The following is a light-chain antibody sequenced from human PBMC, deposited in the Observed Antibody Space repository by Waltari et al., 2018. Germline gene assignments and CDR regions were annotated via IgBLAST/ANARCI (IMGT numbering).Light chain of an antibody. Sequence: DIVMTQSPDSLAVSLGERATINCKSSQSVLYNSNNKNYLAWYQQKPGQPPKLLIYWASTRESGVPDRFGGSGSGTDFTLTISSLQAEDVAVYYCQQYYTPPLTFGGGTKVEIK. CDR3: QQYYTPPLT. V-gene: IGKV4-1*01. CDR2: WAS. CDR1: QSVLYNSNNKNY. J-gene: IGKJ4*01.